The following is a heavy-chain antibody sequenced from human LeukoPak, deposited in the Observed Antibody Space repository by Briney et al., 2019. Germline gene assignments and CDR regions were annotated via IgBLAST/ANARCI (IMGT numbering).Heavy chain of an antibody. D-gene: IGHD2-15*01. CDR2: ISSSSSYI. CDR1: GFTFSTYS. J-gene: IGHJ4*02. CDR3: ARDEVEACSGGSCYFDY. Sequence: GSLRLSCAASGFTFSTYSMNWVRQAPGKGLEWVSSISSSSSYIYYADSVKGRFTISRDNAKNSLYLQMNSLRAEDTAVYYCARDEVEACSGGSCYFDYWGQGTLVTVSS. V-gene: IGHV3-21*01.